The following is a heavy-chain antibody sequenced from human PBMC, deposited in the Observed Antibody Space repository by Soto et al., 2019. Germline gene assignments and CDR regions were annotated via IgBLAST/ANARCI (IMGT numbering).Heavy chain of an antibody. Sequence: GGSLRLSCASSGLTFSSYWMSWVRQAPGKGLEWVANIKQDGSEKYYVDSVKGRFTISRDNAKNSLYLQMNSLRAEDTDVYYRAREPPGHMDIWGKGTTVTVSS. CDR1: GLTFSSYW. V-gene: IGHV3-7*01. CDR2: IKQDGSEK. J-gene: IGHJ6*03. CDR3: AREPPGHMDI.